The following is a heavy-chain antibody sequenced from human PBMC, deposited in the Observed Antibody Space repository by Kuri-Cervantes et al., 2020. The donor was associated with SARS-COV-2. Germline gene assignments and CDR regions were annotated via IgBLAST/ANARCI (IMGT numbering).Heavy chain of an antibody. V-gene: IGHV4-4*02. CDR3: ARDWAPGFWSGYEDY. D-gene: IGHD3-3*01. Sequence: GSLRLSCAVSGGSISSSNWWSWVRQPPGKGLEWIGEIYHSGSNNYNPSLKSRVTISVGKSKNQFSLKLSSVTAADTAVYYCARDWAPGFWSGYEDYWGQGTLVTVSS. CDR1: GGSISSSNW. CDR2: IYHSGSN. J-gene: IGHJ4*02.